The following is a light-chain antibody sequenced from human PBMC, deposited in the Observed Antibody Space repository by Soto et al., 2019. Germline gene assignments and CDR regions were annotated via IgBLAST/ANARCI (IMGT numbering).Light chain of an antibody. Sequence: QSVLTQPPSASGTPGQRVTISCSGSSSNIGSNTVNWYQQLPGTAPKLLIYSNNQRPSGVPDRFSGSKSGTSASLAISGLQPEDEADYYCAAWDDSLNGYVFGPGTKVTVL. CDR2: SNN. V-gene: IGLV1-44*01. CDR1: SSNIGSNT. CDR3: AAWDDSLNGYV. J-gene: IGLJ1*01.